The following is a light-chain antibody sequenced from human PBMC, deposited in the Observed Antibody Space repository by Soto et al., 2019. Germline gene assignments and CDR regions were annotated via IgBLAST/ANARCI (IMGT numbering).Light chain of an antibody. CDR3: ILSYGGPRV. CDR1: TGPVTRTNF. CDR2: ETS. J-gene: IGLJ3*02. Sequence: QAVVTQEPSLTVSPGGTVTLTCGSSTGPVTRTNFPYWFQQKPGQAPTTLIDETSNKHSWTPARFTGSLLGGKAALTLSGAQPDDEADYYCILSYGGPRVFGGGTKLTVL. V-gene: IGLV7-46*01.